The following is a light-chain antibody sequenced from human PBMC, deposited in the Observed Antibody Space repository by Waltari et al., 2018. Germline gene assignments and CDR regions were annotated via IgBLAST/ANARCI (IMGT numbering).Light chain of an antibody. CDR3: QQYDISPLT. J-gene: IGKJ4*01. CDR1: QTVRTTN. CDR2: GAS. Sequence: EIVLTQSPGTLSLSPGERATLSCRASQTVRTTNLAWYQQKPGQAPTLPIYGASSRATGIPYRFSGSGSGTDFSLTISSLEPEDFAVYYCQQYDISPLTFGGGTKVEIK. V-gene: IGKV3-20*01.